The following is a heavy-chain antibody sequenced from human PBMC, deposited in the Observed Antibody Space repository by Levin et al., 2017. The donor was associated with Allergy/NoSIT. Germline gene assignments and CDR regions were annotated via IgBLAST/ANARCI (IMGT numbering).Heavy chain of an antibody. J-gene: IGHJ4*02. CDR3: ARYPGSGSYYKGY. CDR2: INHSGST. D-gene: IGHD3-10*01. V-gene: IGHV4-34*01. Sequence: SQTLSLTCAVYGGSFRGYYWSWIRQPPGKGLEWIGEINHSGSTNYNPSLKSRVTISVDTSKNQFSLKLSSVTAADTAVYYCARYPGSGSYYKGYWGQGTLVTVSS. CDR1: GGSFRGYY.